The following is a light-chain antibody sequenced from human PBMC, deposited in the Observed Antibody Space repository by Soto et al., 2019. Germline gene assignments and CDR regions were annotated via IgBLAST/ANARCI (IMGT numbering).Light chain of an antibody. CDR2: QAS. V-gene: IGKV1-5*03. CDR3: QQYYTYPYT. J-gene: IGKJ2*01. Sequence: DIQMTQSPSTMSSSVGDRVIITCRASHSISVWLAWYQQKPGKAPKLLIYQASTLESGVPSRFSGRGSGTDFTLTISSLQPDDFATYYCQQYYTYPYTFGQGTKLEIK. CDR1: HSISVW.